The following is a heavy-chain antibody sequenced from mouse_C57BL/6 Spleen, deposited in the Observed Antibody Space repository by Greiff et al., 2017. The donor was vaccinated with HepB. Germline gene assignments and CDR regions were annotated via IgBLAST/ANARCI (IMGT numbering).Heavy chain of an antibody. CDR3: ARKNRNLVY. CDR2: INPGSGGT. V-gene: IGHV1-54*01. CDR1: GYAFTNYL. Sequence: QVQLQQSGAELVRPGTSVKVSCKASGYAFTNYLIEWVKQRPGQGLEWIGVINPGSGGTNYNEKFKGKATLTADKSSSTAYMHLSSLTSEDSAVYFCARKNRNLVYWGQGTTLTVSS. J-gene: IGHJ2*01. D-gene: IGHD2-14*01.